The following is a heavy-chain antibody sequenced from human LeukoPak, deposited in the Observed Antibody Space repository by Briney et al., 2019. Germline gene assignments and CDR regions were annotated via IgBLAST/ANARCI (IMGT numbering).Heavy chain of an antibody. V-gene: IGHV3-9*01. CDR2: ISWNSGSI. CDR1: GFTFDDYA. J-gene: IGHJ4*02. CDR3: AKDPGVFVSTVVDY. D-gene: IGHD4-23*01. Sequence: GGSLRLSCAASGFTFDDYAMHWVRQAPGKGLEWVSGISWNSGSIGYADSVKGRFTISRDNAKNSLYLQMNSLRAEDTALYYCAKDPGVFVSTVVDYWGQGTLVTVSS.